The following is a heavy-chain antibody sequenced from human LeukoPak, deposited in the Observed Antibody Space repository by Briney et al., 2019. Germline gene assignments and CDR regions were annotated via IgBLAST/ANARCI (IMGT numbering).Heavy chain of an antibody. CDR2: ISGGGGST. V-gene: IGHV3-23*01. D-gene: IGHD6-19*01. CDR1: GFTFSSYP. CDR3: AKRRHGVVAGRYYFDY. J-gene: IGHJ4*02. Sequence: GGSLRLSCAASGFTFSSYPMDWVRQAPGKGLEWVSAISGGGGSTYYADSVKGRFTISRDNSKNTLYLQMNSLRAEDTAVYYCAKRRHGVVAGRYYFDYWGQGTLVTVSS.